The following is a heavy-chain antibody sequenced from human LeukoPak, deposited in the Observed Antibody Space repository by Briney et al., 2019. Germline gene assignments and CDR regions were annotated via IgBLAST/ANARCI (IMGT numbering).Heavy chain of an antibody. Sequence: SETLSLTCTVSGGSISSGGYYWSWIRQHPGKGLEWIGYIYYSGSTYYNPSLKSRVTISVDTSKNQFSLKPSSVTAADTAVYYCARGGRSWPYYFDYWGQGTLVTVS. V-gene: IGHV4-31*03. D-gene: IGHD6-13*01. J-gene: IGHJ4*02. CDR2: IYYSGST. CDR3: ARGGRSWPYYFDY. CDR1: GGSISSGGYY.